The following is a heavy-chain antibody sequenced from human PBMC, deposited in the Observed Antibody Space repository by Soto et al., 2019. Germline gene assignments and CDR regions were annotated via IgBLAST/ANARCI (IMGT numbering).Heavy chain of an antibody. V-gene: IGHV4-30-2*01. J-gene: IGHJ4*02. Sequence: SETLSLTCAASGGSISTAAYSWSWIRQPPGNGLEWIGYIYHSGSAYYNPSLKSRVTMSVDRSKNQFSLKLSSVTAADTAVYYCARGKWSSPEDYWGQGTLVTVSS. CDR3: ARGKWSSPEDY. CDR1: GGSISTAAYS. D-gene: IGHD2-8*01. CDR2: IYHSGSA.